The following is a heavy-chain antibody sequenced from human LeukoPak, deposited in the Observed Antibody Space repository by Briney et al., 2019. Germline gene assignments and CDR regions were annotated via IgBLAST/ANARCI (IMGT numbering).Heavy chain of an antibody. D-gene: IGHD4-17*01. CDR3: ARTGSTVTMLYPFDH. CDR2: INYGGTT. V-gene: IGHV4-39*07. Sequence: PSETLSLTCTVSGGSISSSDYYWSWIRQPPGKELEWIASINYGGTTYYNPSLKSRVTISVDTSKNQFSLRLSSVTAADTAVYCCARTGSTVTMLYPFDHWGQGTLVTVSS. J-gene: IGHJ4*02. CDR1: GGSISSSDYY.